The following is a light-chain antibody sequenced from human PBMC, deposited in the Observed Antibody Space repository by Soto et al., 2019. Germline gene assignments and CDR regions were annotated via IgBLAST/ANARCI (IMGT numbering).Light chain of an antibody. CDR3: SSYTSTTTL. CDR1: SSDVGSYNR. Sequence: QSALTQPPSVSGSLGQSVTISCTGTSSDVGSYNRVSWYQQPPGTAPKLMIYEVSNRPSVVPDRFSGSKSSNTASLTISGLQAEDEADYYCSSYTSTTTLFGGGTKLTVL. J-gene: IGLJ2*01. CDR2: EVS. V-gene: IGLV2-18*02.